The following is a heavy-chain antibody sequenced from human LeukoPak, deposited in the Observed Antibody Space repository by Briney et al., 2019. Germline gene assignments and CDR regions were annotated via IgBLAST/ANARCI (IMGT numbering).Heavy chain of an antibody. V-gene: IGHV1-69*13. CDR3: ARVPLGRFLLHYYGMDV. Sequence: SVKVSCKASGGTFSSYAISWVRQAPGQGLEWMGGITPIFGTANYAQKFQGRVTITADESTSTAYMELSSLRSEDTAVYYCARVPLGRFLLHYYGMDVWGQGTTVTVSS. CDR1: GGTFSSYA. D-gene: IGHD3-3*01. J-gene: IGHJ6*02. CDR2: ITPIFGTA.